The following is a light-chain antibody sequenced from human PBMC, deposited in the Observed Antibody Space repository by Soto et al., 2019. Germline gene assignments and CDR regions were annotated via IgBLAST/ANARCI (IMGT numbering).Light chain of an antibody. Sequence: TQSPVILSVSPGERATVSCRASQSVSSNLAWYQQKPGQAPRLLIYGASSRETGIPDRFSGSGAGTECTLTISRLEPEDFAVYDCQQYGSSPQTFGQGTQVDI. CDR2: GAS. V-gene: IGKV3-20*01. CDR1: QSVSSN. J-gene: IGKJ1*01. CDR3: QQYGSSPQT.